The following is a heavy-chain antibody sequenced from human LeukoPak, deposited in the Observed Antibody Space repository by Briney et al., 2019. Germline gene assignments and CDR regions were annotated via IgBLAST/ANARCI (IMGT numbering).Heavy chain of an antibody. CDR2: ISYDGSNK. Sequence: GGSLRLSCAASGFTFSSYAMHWVRQAPGKGLEWVAVISYDGSNKYYADSVKGRFTISRDNSKNTLYLQMNSPRAEDTAVYYCARFSFDSSGYFGWFDPWGQGTLVTVSS. CDR1: GFTFSSYA. CDR3: ARFSFDSSGYFGWFDP. J-gene: IGHJ5*02. V-gene: IGHV3-30-3*01. D-gene: IGHD3-22*01.